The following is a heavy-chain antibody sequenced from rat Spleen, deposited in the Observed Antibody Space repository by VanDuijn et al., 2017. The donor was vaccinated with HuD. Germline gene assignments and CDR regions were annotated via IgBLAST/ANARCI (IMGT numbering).Heavy chain of an antibody. V-gene: IGHV5-25*01. D-gene: IGHD1-11*01. CDR1: GFTFSNYY. CDR3: ARPTTEAPFDY. J-gene: IGHJ2*01. CDR2: ISTAGSNT. Sequence: EVQLVESGGGLVQPGRSLKLSCAASGFTFSNYYMVWVRQAPTEGLEWVAYISTAGSNTYYRDSVKGRFTISRDNAKSTLYLQMGMLRSDDTATYYCARPTTEAPFDYWGQGVMVTVSS.